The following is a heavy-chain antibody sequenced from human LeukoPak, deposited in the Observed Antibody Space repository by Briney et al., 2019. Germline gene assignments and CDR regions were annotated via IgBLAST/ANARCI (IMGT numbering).Heavy chain of an antibody. D-gene: IGHD6-13*01. CDR3: VRGLGPHTSRKSSHSNSKYLGDS. Sequence: PSETLSLTCAVSGDSISSNNWWSWVRQPPGKGLEWVGEIHHSGSANYNPSLKSRVIISVDKSKNQFSLKLSSVTAADTAVYYCVRGLGPHTSRKSSHSNSKYLGDSWGQGTLVTVSS. CDR1: GDSISSNNW. CDR2: IHHSGSA. V-gene: IGHV4-4*02. J-gene: IGHJ4*02.